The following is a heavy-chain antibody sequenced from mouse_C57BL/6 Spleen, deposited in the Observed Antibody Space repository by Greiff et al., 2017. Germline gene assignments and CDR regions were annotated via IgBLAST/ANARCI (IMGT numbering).Heavy chain of an antibody. D-gene: IGHD1-1*01. CDR1: GFSLTSYG. V-gene: IGHV2-2*01. J-gene: IGHJ2*01. Sequence: QVTLKESGPGLVQPSQSLSITCTVSGFSLTSYGVHWVRQSPGKGLEWLGVIWSGGSTDYNAAFISRLSISKDNSKSQVFFKMNSLQADDTAIYYCARTTVVARAGYYFDYWGQGTTLTVSS. CDR3: ARTTVVARAGYYFDY. CDR2: IWSGGST.